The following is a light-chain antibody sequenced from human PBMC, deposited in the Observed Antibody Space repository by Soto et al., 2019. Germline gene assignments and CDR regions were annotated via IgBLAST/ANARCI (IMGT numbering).Light chain of an antibody. CDR1: QSLLHRNGKNY. Sequence: DIVMTQSPLSLPVTPGEPASISCRSSQSLLHRNGKNYWYWYLQKPGQSPQLLIYLGPNRASGVPDRFSGSGAGTDFTLKISRVEAEDVGVYYCMQALLTPYTFGQGTKLEIK. J-gene: IGKJ2*01. V-gene: IGKV2-28*01. CDR2: LGP. CDR3: MQALLTPYT.